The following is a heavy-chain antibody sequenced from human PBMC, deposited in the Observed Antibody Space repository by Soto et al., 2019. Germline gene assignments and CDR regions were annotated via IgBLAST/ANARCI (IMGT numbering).Heavy chain of an antibody. J-gene: IGHJ4*02. Sequence: SETLSLTCDVSGDFLTTYYWNWIRQSPGKGLEWIGYIFYGGHTNYNPSLRGRATISVDTSKNQFSLKLSPVTAADTAVYYCARSPQYSSGWNGGFAYCGQGPLVTVSS. CDR3: ARSPQYSSGWNGGFAY. CDR2: IFYGGHT. D-gene: IGHD6-19*01. V-gene: IGHV4-59*01. CDR1: GDFLTTYY.